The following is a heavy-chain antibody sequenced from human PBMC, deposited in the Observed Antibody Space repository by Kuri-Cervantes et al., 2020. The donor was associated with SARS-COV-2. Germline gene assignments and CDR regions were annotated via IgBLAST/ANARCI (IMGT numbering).Heavy chain of an antibody. CDR3: ATLFDSSGFMFDY. J-gene: IGHJ4*02. CDR2: MSYGGSNI. D-gene: IGHD3-22*01. Sequence: GESLKISCAASGFTFSDCSMHWVRQAPGKGLEWVAVMSYGGSNIYYADSVKGRFTISRDNSKNTLYLQMNRLRAEDTAIYYCATLFDSSGFMFDYWGQGTLVTVSS. CDR1: GFTFSDCS. V-gene: IGHV3-30*04.